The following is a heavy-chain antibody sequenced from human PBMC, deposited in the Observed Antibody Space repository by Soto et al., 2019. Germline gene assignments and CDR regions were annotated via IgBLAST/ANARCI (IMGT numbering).Heavy chain of an antibody. D-gene: IGHD6-19*01. CDR1: GYTLTNYG. CDR3: ARSGYSSGWYHWYFDF. Sequence: ASVKVSCKASGYTLTNYGIHWVRQAPGQRLEWMGWINSGSGNTKYSQKLQGRVTINRDTSASTAYMELSSLRSEDTAVYYCARSGYSSGWYHWYFDFWGRGTLVTVSS. CDR2: INSGSGNT. J-gene: IGHJ2*01. V-gene: IGHV1-3*01.